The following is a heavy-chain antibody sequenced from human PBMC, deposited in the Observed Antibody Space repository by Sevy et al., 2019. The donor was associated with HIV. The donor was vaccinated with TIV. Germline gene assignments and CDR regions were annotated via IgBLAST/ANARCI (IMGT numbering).Heavy chain of an antibody. V-gene: IGHV4-59*01. J-gene: IGHJ4*02. D-gene: IGHD3-3*01. Sequence: GSLRLSCVASEFTFKSYWMTWVRQAPGKGLEWIGYIYYSGSTNYNPSLKSRVTISVDTSKNQFPLKLSSVTAADTAVYYCARTYYDFWSGYYFGHWGQGTLVTVSS. CDR3: ARTYYDFWSGYYFGH. CDR2: IYYSGST. CDR1: EFTFKSYW.